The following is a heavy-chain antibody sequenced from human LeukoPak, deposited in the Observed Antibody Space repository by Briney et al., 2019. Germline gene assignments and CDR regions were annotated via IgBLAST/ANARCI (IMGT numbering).Heavy chain of an antibody. D-gene: IGHD3-22*01. CDR1: GGSISSSSYY. V-gene: IGHV4-39*07. CDR2: IYYSGST. J-gene: IGHJ6*03. CDR3: ASLVTDYYDSSGYYYYYMDV. Sequence: SETLSLTCTVSGGSISSSSYYWGWIRQPPGKGLEWIGSIYYSGSTYYNPSLKSRVTISVDTSKNQFSLKLSSVTAADTAVYYCASLVTDYYDSSGYYYYYMDVWGKGTTVTVSS.